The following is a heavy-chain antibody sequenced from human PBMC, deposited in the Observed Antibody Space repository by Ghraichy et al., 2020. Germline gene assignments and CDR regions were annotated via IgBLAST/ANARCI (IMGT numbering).Heavy chain of an antibody. D-gene: IGHD6-13*01. V-gene: IGHV4-59*01. J-gene: IGHJ4*02. Sequence: SETLSLTCTVSGGSISSYYWSWIRQPPGKGLEWIGYIYYSGSTNYNPSLKSRVTISVDTSKNQFSLKLSSVTAADTAVYYCARSWETGYSSRFDYGGQGTLVTVSS. CDR3: ARSWETGYSSRFDY. CDR1: GGSISSYY. CDR2: IYYSGST.